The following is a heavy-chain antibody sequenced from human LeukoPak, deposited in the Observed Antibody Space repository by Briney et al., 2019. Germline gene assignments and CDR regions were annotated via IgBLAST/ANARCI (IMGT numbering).Heavy chain of an antibody. D-gene: IGHD1-26*01. V-gene: IGHV3-7*03. CDR3: AKVKGFGLVPNDY. Sequence: GGSLRLSCAASGFTFSSYWMSWVRQAPGKGLEWVANIKQDGSEKYYVDSVKGRFTISRDNAKNTLYLQMNNLRAEDTAVYYCAKVKGFGLVPNDYWGQGALVIVSS. CDR1: GFTFSSYW. J-gene: IGHJ4*02. CDR2: IKQDGSEK.